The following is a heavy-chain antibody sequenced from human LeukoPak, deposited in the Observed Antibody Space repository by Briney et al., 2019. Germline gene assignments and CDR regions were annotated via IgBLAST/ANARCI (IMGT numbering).Heavy chain of an antibody. CDR3: AMGLRIAARYDAFDI. Sequence: RGSLRLSCAASGFTFSSYAMSSVRQAPGKGLGWVSAISGSGGSKYYADSLKGRFSISCDNSKNTLYLQMNSLISEHTAVYYFAMGLRIAARYDAFDIWGQGTMVTVSS. CDR2: ISGSGGSK. D-gene: IGHD6-6*01. V-gene: IGHV3-23*01. J-gene: IGHJ3*02. CDR1: GFTFSSYA.